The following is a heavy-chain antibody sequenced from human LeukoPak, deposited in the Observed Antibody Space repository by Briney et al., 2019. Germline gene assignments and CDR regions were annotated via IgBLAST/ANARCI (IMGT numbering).Heavy chain of an antibody. J-gene: IGHJ5*02. Sequence: SETLSLTCTVSGGSISSYYWSWIRQPAGKGLEWIGRIYTSGSTNYNPSLKSRVTMSVDTSKNQFSLKLSSVTAADTAVYYCARGLTVVVVAATLSDWFDPWGQGTLVTVSS. D-gene: IGHD2-15*01. CDR3: ARGLTVVVVAATLSDWFDP. V-gene: IGHV4-4*07. CDR2: IYTSGST. CDR1: GGSISSYY.